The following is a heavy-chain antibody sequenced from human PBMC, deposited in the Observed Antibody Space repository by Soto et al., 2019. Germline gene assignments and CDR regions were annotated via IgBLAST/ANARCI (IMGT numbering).Heavy chain of an antibody. CDR1: GYTFTSYD. CDR2: QNPKSGNT. CDR3: ARTLYGDNVDY. D-gene: IGHD4-17*01. V-gene: IGHV1-8*01. J-gene: IGHJ4*02. Sequence: QVQLVQSGAEVKKPGASVKVSCKASGYTFTSYDINWVRQATGQGLEWMGWQNPKSGNTGYAQKFKGRITMTRNTSISTAYMELSSLRSEDTAVYYWARTLYGDNVDYWGQGTLVTVSS.